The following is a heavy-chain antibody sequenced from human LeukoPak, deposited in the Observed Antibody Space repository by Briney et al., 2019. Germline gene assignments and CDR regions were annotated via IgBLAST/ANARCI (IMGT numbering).Heavy chain of an antibody. D-gene: IGHD3-10*01. Sequence: SETLSLTCAVYGGSFSGYYWSWIRQPPGRGLEWIGEINHSGSTNYNPSLKSRVTISVDTSKNQFSLKLSSVTAADTAVYYCARGPLIGSAYYYGSGSDYYFDYWGQGTLVTVSS. CDR1: GGSFSGYY. CDR2: INHSGST. CDR3: ARGPLIGSAYYYGSGSDYYFDY. V-gene: IGHV4-34*01. J-gene: IGHJ4*02.